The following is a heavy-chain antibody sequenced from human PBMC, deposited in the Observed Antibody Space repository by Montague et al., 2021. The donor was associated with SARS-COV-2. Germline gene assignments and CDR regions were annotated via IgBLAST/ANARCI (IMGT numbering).Heavy chain of an antibody. J-gene: IGHJ6*02. D-gene: IGHD5-18*01. V-gene: IGHV3-66*01. Sequence: SLRFSCAASGITVSSNYMSWVRQAPGKGLEWVSVIYSGGSTYYADSVKGRFTISRDNSKNTLYLQMNSLRAEDTAVYYCARDLDTAGGMDVWGQGTTVTVSS. CDR1: GITVSSNY. CDR3: ARDLDTAGGMDV. CDR2: IYSGGST.